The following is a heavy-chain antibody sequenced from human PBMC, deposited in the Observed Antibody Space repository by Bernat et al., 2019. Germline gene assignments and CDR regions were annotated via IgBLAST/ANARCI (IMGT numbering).Heavy chain of an antibody. CDR2: INSDGSST. V-gene: IGHV3-74*01. CDR1: GFTLSNYW. CDR3: AKGGATISDY. J-gene: IGHJ4*02. Sequence: EVQLVESGGGLVQPGGSLRLSCAASGFTLSNYWMHWVRQAPGKGLVWVSRINSDGSSTSYADSVKGRFTISRDNAKYTLYLQMNSLRAEDRAVYYCAKGGATISDYWGQGTLVTVSS. D-gene: IGHD5-12*01.